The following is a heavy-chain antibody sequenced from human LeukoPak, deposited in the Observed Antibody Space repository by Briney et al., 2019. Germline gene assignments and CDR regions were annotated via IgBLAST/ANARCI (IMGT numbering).Heavy chain of an antibody. D-gene: IGHD5-18*01. J-gene: IGHJ3*02. CDR2: IYYTGST. V-gene: IGHV4-59*01. Sequence: SETLSLTCTVSGGSISSYYWSWIRQPPGKGLEWIGYIYYTGSTNYNPSLKSRVTISVDTSKDQFSLKLSSVTAADTAVYYCARSEYSYGADAFDIWGQGTMVTVSS. CDR1: GGSISSYY. CDR3: ARSEYSYGADAFDI.